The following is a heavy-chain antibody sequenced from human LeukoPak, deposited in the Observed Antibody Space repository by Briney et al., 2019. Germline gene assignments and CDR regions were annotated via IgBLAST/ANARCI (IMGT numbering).Heavy chain of an antibody. V-gene: IGHV3-53*01. J-gene: IGHJ3*01. CDR1: GLTVSSND. CDR2: IYSGDNK. CDR3: TKSGPPDPY. Sequence: GGSLRLSCAASGLTVSSNDMSWLRQAPGKGLEWVSFIYSGDNKYYADPVKGRFTISRDNSKNTLYLEMNSLRAEDTAMYYCTKSGPPDPYWGQGTMVSVPS. D-gene: IGHD1-14*01.